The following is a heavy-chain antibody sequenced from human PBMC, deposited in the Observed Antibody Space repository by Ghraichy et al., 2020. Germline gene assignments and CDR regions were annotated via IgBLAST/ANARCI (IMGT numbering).Heavy chain of an antibody. CDR2: IYYSGST. CDR3: ARLAIHYDSTGYYYYYGMEV. J-gene: IGHJ6*02. V-gene: IGHV4-59*08. Sequence: SETLSLTCTVSGGSISSYYWSWIRQPPGKGLEWIGYIYYSGSTNYNPSLKSRVTISVDTSKNQFSLKLSSVTAADTAVYYCARLAIHYDSTGYYYYYGMEVWGQGTTVSVSS. CDR1: GGSISSYY. D-gene: IGHD3-22*01.